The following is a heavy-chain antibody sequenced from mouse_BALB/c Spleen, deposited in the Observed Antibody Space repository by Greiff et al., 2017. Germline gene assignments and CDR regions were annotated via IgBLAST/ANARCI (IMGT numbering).Heavy chain of an antibody. CDR2: IWWDDDK. D-gene: IGHD2-4*01. J-gene: IGHJ4*01. V-gene: IGHV8-8*01. CDR1: GFSLSTSGMG. Sequence: QVTLKECGPGILQPSQTLSLTCSFSGFSLSTSGMGVGWIRQPSGKGLEWLAHIWWDDDKRYDPALKSRLTISKDTSSNQVFLKIASVDTADTATYYCARTYYYDSPMDYWGQGTSVTVSS. CDR3: ARTYYYDSPMDY.